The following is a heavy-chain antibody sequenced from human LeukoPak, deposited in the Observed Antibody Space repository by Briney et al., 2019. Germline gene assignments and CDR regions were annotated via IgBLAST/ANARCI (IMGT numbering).Heavy chain of an antibody. D-gene: IGHD3-22*01. V-gene: IGHV4-59*01. CDR3: ARDYYDSSGYDAFDI. CDR1: GGAITNYY. Sequence: SETLSLTCGVSGGAITNYYWNWIRQAPGKGLEWLGYIYYTGSTTYNPSLKSRVTISVDTSKNQFSLKLSSVTAADTAVYYCARDYYDSSGYDAFDIWGQGTMVTVSS. J-gene: IGHJ3*02. CDR2: IYYTGST.